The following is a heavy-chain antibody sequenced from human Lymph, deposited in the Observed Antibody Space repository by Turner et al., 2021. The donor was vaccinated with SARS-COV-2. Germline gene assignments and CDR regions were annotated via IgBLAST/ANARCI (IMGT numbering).Heavy chain of an antibody. Sequence: QVQLQESGPGLVKPSETLSLTGTVSGGSISSYYWSWIRPPAGKGLEWIGRIYTSGSTNYNPSLKSRVTMSVDTSKNQFSLKLSSVTAADTAVYYCARVLKIPRELLWFGEPEGDNWFDPWGQGTLVTVSS. D-gene: IGHD3-10*01. CDR1: GGSISSYY. CDR3: ARVLKIPRELLWFGEPEGDNWFDP. J-gene: IGHJ5*02. CDR2: IYTSGST. V-gene: IGHV4-4*07.